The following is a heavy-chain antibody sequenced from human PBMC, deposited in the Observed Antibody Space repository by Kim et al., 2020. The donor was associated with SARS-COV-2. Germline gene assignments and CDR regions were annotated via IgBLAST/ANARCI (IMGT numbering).Heavy chain of an antibody. V-gene: IGHV3-15*01. Sequence: KGRFHISRDDSKNTMYLQMNSLKTEDTAVYYCTTGDYYYVWGSYRYSAFDIWGQGTMVTVSS. J-gene: IGHJ3*02. CDR3: TTGDYYYVWGSYRYSAFDI. D-gene: IGHD3-16*02.